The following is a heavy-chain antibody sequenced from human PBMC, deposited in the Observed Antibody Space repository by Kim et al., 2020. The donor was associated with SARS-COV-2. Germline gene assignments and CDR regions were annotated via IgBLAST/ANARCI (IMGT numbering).Heavy chain of an antibody. J-gene: IGHJ4*02. CDR2: IYPLDSDT. V-gene: IGHV5-51*01. CDR1: GYTFVNYW. Sequence: GESLKISCKASGYTFVNYWIGWVRQMPGKGLEWMAIIYPLDSDTKYSPSFQGQVTISADRSIDTAYLEWRSLKASDTAMYYCSNLLSGTPHWGQGTLVTVSS. CDR3: SNLLSGTPH. D-gene: IGHD1-26*01.